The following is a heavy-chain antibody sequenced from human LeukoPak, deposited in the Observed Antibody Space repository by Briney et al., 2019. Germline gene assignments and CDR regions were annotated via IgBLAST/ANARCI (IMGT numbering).Heavy chain of an antibody. V-gene: IGHV3-53*01. Sequence: GGSLRLSCEASGFTDSSDFMGWVRQAPGKGLEWVSIIHSGGTTYYADSVKGRFTTSRDNFKNTLNLQMNSLRAEDTAVYYCARGRGADCGQGTLVTVSS. CDR3: ARGRGAD. CDR1: GFTDSSDF. CDR2: IHSGGTT. D-gene: IGHD4/OR15-4a*01. J-gene: IGHJ4*02.